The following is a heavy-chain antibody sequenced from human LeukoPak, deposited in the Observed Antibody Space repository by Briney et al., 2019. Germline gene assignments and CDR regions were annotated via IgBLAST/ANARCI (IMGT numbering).Heavy chain of an antibody. CDR1: GGSISSYY. V-gene: IGHV4-59*01. Sequence: SETLSLTCTVSGGSISSYYWSWIRQPPGKGLEWIGYIYYSGSTNYNPSLKSRVTISVDTSKNQFSLKLSSVTAADTAVYYCARVMVFPFYYDSSGYYYVPLYYYYMDVWGKRTTVTVSS. D-gene: IGHD3-22*01. J-gene: IGHJ6*03. CDR2: IYYSGST. CDR3: ARVMVFPFYYDSSGYYYVPLYYYYMDV.